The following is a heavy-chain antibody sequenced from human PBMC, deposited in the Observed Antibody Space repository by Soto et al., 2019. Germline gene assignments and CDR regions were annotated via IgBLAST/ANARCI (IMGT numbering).Heavy chain of an antibody. CDR1: GFRFDDFA. CDR3: GKGRGSYFVDFGLDV. D-gene: IGHD1-26*01. CDR2: IDWNSGST. Sequence: EVQLVESGGGLVQSGRSRRLSCVASGFRFDDFAMHWVRQAPGKGLEWVSSIDWNSGSTAYADSVKGRFTVFRDNARDSLGPQMNSLRVEDTALYYCGKGRGSYFVDFGLDVWGPGTTVTVSS. V-gene: IGHV3-9*01. J-gene: IGHJ6*02.